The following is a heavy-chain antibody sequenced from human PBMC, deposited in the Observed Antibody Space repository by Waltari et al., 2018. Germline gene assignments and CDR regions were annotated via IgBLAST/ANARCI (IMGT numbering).Heavy chain of an antibody. CDR1: GGSFSGYY. CDR3: ARHVVYCTNGVCRYYYYYMDV. CDR2: INHSGST. J-gene: IGHJ6*03. V-gene: IGHV4-34*01. D-gene: IGHD2-8*01. Sequence: QVQLQQWGAGLLKPSETLSLTCAVYGGSFSGYYWSWIRQPPGKGLGWIGEINHSGSTNYNPSLKSRVTISVDTSKNQFSLKLSSVTAADTAVYYCARHVVYCTNGVCRYYYYYMDVWGKGTTVTVSS.